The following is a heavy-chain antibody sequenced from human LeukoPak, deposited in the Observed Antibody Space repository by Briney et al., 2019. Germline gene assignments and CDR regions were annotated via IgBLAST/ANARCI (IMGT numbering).Heavy chain of an antibody. Sequence: PGGSLRLSCAASGFTVSSNYMSWVRQAPGKGLEWVANIKQDGSEKYYVDSVKGRFTISRDNTKNSLFLQMNSLRAEDTAVYYCARDREVALFYFDYWGQGTLVTVSS. D-gene: IGHD3-10*01. CDR1: GFTVSSNY. J-gene: IGHJ4*02. V-gene: IGHV3-7*01. CDR3: ARDREVALFYFDY. CDR2: IKQDGSEK.